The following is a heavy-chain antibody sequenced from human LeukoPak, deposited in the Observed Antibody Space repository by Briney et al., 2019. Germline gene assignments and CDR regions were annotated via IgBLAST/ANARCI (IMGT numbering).Heavy chain of an antibody. CDR3: AKDIVATKARYYYYYYGMDV. CDR2: IRGDGGST. CDR1: GFTFDDYA. D-gene: IGHD5-12*01. V-gene: IGHV3-43*02. Sequence: PGGSLRLSCAASGFTFDDYAMHWVRQAPGKGLEWVSLIRGDGGSTYYADSVKGRFTISRDNSKNSLYLQMNSLRTEDTALYYCAKDIVATKARYYYYYYGMDVWGQGTTVTVSS. J-gene: IGHJ6*02.